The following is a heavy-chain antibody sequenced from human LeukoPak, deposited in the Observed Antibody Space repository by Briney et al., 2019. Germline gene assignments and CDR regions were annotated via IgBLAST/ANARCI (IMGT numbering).Heavy chain of an antibody. CDR3: ARIYYYYYYMDV. CDR2: IYYRGST. V-gene: IGHV4-39*01. Sequence: SETLSLTCTVSGGSISSSSYYWGWIRQPPGKGLEWIGSIYYRGSTYYNPSLKSRVTISVDTSRNQFSLKLSSVTAADTAVYYCARIYYYYYYMDVWGNGTTVTISS. CDR1: GGSISSSSYY. J-gene: IGHJ6*03.